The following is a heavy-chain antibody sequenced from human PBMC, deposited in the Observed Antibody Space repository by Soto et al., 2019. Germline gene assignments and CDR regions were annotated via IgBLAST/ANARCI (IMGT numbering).Heavy chain of an antibody. J-gene: IGHJ6*02. CDR2: IIPIFGTA. V-gene: IGHV1-69*01. CDR1: GGTFSSYA. CDR3: ARDHKSMPEWLVRFVRYYYGMDV. Sequence: KVSCKASGGTFSSYAISWVRQAPGQGLEWMGGIIPIFGTANYAQKFQGRVTITADESTSTAYMELSSLRSEDTAVYYCARDHKSMPEWLVRFVRYYYGMDVWGQGTTVTVSS. D-gene: IGHD6-19*01.